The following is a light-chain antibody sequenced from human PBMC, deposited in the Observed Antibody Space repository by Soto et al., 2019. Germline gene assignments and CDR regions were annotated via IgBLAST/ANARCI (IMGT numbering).Light chain of an antibody. CDR3: QQGYDTPLT. J-gene: IGKJ5*01. V-gene: IGKV1-39*01. CDR2: TVS. CDR1: QTTNRY. Sequence: DIPVTQSPSSLSASVGDSVSITCRTSQTTNRYLNWYQQKPGEAPNLLIYTVSTLHTGVPSRFSGSGSGTDFTLTINNLQPEDFATYYCQQGYDTPLTFGQGTRL.